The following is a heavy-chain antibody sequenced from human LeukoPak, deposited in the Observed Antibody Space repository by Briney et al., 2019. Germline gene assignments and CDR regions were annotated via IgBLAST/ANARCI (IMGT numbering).Heavy chain of an antibody. J-gene: IGHJ6*02. Sequence: PGGSLRLSCAASGFRFSRFGMHWVRQAPGKGLEWVAFIRYDGSQKYYPDSVKGRLTISRDNSKDTLYLQMNSLRAEETAVYYCAKDVLVVGGEDYHYGMDVWGQGTTVIVSS. V-gene: IGHV3-30*02. D-gene: IGHD1-26*01. CDR3: AKDVLVVGGEDYHYGMDV. CDR1: GFRFSRFG. CDR2: IRYDGSQK.